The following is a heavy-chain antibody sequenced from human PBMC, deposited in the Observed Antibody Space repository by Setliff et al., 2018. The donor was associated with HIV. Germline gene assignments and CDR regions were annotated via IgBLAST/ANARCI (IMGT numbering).Heavy chain of an antibody. V-gene: IGHV4-4*07. D-gene: IGHD1-26*01. CDR3: ARHRDGGTYPLDY. Sequence: SETLSLTCTVSGGSISSYYWSWIRQPAGKGLEWIGRITNTGNTRYNPSLKSRVTISLDTSKNRFSLQLTSVTAADTAVYYCARHRDGGTYPLDYWGQGTLVTVSS. CDR1: GGSISSYY. J-gene: IGHJ4*02. CDR2: ITNTGNT.